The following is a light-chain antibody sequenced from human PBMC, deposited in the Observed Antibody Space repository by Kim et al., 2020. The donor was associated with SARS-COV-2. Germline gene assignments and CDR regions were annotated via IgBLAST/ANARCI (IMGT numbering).Light chain of an antibody. V-gene: IGKV1-39*01. CDR3: QQTYTTAIT. J-gene: IGKJ5*01. Sequence: DIQMTQSPSSLSASVGDRVTITCRASQDISTHLNCYQQGPGKAPNLLIYAASSLESGVPSRFTGSGSGTDFTLTISSLQPEDFATYWCQQTYTTAITFGRGTRLEIK. CDR2: AAS. CDR1: QDISTH.